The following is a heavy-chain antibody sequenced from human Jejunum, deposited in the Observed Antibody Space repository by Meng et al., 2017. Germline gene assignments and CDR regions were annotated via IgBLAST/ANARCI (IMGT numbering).Heavy chain of an antibody. D-gene: IGHD5-18*01. CDR1: GFTFSSHE. CDR3: ARDFYGSNYGPDY. Sequence: GGSLSLSCAVSGFTFSSHEMNCVRQAPGNGLEWVSYISGSGSSTYYADSVKGQFTISRDNAQNSLYLQMNSLRAADTAVYYCARDFYGSNYGPDYWGQGTLVTVSS. CDR2: ISGSGSST. V-gene: IGHV3-48*03. J-gene: IGHJ4*02.